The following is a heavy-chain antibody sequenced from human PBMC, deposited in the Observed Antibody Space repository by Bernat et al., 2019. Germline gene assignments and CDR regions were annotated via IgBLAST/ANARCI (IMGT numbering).Heavy chain of an antibody. J-gene: IGHJ6*03. Sequence: EVQLLESGGGLVQPGGSLRLSCAASGFTFDDYGMSWVRQAPGKGLEWVSGINWNGGSTGYADSVKGRFTISRDNAKNSLYLQMNSLRAEDTALYYCARVAGYCSSTSCYAISYYYYYMDVWGKGTTVTVSS. CDR2: INWNGGST. CDR1: GFTFDDYG. D-gene: IGHD2-2*03. CDR3: ARVAGYCSSTSCYAISYYYYYMDV. V-gene: IGHV3-20*04.